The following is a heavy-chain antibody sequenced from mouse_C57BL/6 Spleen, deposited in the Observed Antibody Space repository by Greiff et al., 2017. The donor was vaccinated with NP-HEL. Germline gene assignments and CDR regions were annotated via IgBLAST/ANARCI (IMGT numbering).Heavy chain of an antibody. CDR2: IDPSDSYT. V-gene: IGHV1-50*01. D-gene: IGHD2-3*01. CDR1: GYTFTSYW. Sequence: QVQLQQPGAELVKPGASVKLSCKASGYTFTSYWMQWVKQRPGQGLEWIGEIDPSDSYTNYNQKFKGKATLTVDTSSSTAYMQLSSLTSEDSAVYYCARRHDGYYYFDYWGQGTTLTVSS. J-gene: IGHJ2*01. CDR3: ARRHDGYYYFDY.